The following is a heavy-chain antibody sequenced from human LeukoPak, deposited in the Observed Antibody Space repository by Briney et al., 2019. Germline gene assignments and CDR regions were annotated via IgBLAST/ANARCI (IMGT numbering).Heavy chain of an antibody. V-gene: IGHV3-15*01. D-gene: IGHD3-22*01. CDR3: TTDRYYDSSGYPLYYFDY. CDR1: GITFSNAW. Sequence: GGSLRLSCAASGITFSNAWMSWVRQAPGKGLEWVGRIKCKTDGGTTDYAAPVKGRFTISRDDSKNTLYLQMNSLKTEDTAVYYCTTDRYYDSSGYPLYYFDYWGQGTLVTVSS. J-gene: IGHJ4*02. CDR2: IKCKTDGGTT.